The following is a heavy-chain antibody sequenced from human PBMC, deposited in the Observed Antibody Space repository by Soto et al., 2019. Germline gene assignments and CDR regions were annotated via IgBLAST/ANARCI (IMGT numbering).Heavy chain of an antibody. J-gene: IGHJ6*02. V-gene: IGHV1-69*01. D-gene: IGHD5-18*01. CDR1: GGTFSSYA. CDR3: ARDRADTAMVSFRHPLNYYYYGMDV. CDR2: IIPIFGTA. Sequence: SCKASGGTFSSYAISWVRQAPGQGLEWMGGIIPIFGTANYAQKFQGRVTITADESTSTAYMELSSLRSEDTAVYYCARDRADTAMVSFRHPLNYYYYGMDVWGQGTTVTVSS.